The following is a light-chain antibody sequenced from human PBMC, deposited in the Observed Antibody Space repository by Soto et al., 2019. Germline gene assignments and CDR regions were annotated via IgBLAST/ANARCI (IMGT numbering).Light chain of an antibody. J-gene: IGKJ2*01. V-gene: IGKV3-20*01. CDR2: GAS. CDR3: QQYGSSPYT. Sequence: EIVLTQSPGTLSLSPGERATLSCRASQSVSSSYLAWYQQKPGKAPRLLIYGASNSATGIPDRFSGSGSGKDFTLTISRLEPEDFAVYYCQQYGSSPYTFGQGTKLEIK. CDR1: QSVSSSY.